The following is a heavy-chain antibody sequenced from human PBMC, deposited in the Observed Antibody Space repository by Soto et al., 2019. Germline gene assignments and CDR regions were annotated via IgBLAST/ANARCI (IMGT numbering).Heavy chain of an antibody. J-gene: IGHJ4*02. V-gene: IGHV3-23*01. Sequence: GGSLRLSCAASGFTFSNYAMSWVRQAPRKGLEWVSAISGSGGSTYYADSVKGRFTISRDNSKNTLYLQMNSLRAEDTAVYYCAKDRRGGQFDYWGQGTLVTVSS. CDR1: GFTFSNYA. D-gene: IGHD3-3*01. CDR2: ISGSGGST. CDR3: AKDRRGGQFDY.